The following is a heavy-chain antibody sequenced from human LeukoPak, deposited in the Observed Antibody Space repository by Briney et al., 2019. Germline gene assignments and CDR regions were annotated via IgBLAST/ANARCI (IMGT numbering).Heavy chain of an antibody. CDR2: INPNSGGT. J-gene: IGHJ6*02. CDR3: ARLSSGPRLDYYYGMDV. V-gene: IGHV1-2*02. CDR1: GYTFTGYY. D-gene: IGHD6-19*01. Sequence: ASVKVSCKASGYTFTGYYMHWVRQAPGQGLEWMGWINPNSGGTNYAQKLQGRVTMTRDTSISTAYMELSRLRSDDTAVYYCARLSSGPRLDYYYGMDVWGQGTTVTVSS.